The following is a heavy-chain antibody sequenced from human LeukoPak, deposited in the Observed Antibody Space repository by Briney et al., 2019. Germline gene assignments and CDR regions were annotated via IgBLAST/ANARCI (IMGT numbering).Heavy chain of an antibody. J-gene: IGHJ4*02. CDR2: IYYSGST. CDR3: ARDRKAARDY. D-gene: IGHD6-6*01. V-gene: IGHV4-39*07. Sequence: PSETLSLTCTVSGAFINSSTYYWGWIRQPPGKGLEWIGSIYYSGSTYYNPSLKSRVTISVDTSKNQFSLKLNSVTAADTAVYFCARDRKAARDYWGQGTLVTVSS. CDR1: GAFINSSTYY.